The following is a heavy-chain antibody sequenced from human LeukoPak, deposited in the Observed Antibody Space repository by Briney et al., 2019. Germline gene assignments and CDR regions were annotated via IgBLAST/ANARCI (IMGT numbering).Heavy chain of an antibody. CDR2: IYYSGST. CDR3: ARVVARGIVVAGDAFDI. V-gene: IGHV4-59*01. D-gene: IGHD6-19*01. Sequence: SETLSLTCTVSGDSISDYYWSWIRQTPGKGLEWIGYIYYSGSTNYIPSLKSRVTISVDTSKSQFSLKLSSVTAADTAVYYCARVVARGIVVAGDAFDIWGQGTMVTVSS. J-gene: IGHJ3*02. CDR1: GDSISDYY.